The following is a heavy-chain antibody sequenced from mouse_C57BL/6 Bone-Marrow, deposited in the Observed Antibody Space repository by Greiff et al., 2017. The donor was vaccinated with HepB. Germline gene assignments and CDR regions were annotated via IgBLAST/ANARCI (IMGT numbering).Heavy chain of an antibody. V-gene: IGHV1-69*01. CDR2: IDPSDSYT. D-gene: IGHD2-12*01. CDR1: GYTFTSYW. CDR3: ARRRRVAYFDY. J-gene: IGHJ2*01. Sequence: QVQLQQPGAELVMPGASVKLSCKASGYTFTSYWMHWVKQRPGQGLEWIGEIDPSDSYTNYNQKFTGKSTLTVDKSSSTAYMQLSSLTSEDSAVYYCARRRRVAYFDYWGQGTTLTVSS.